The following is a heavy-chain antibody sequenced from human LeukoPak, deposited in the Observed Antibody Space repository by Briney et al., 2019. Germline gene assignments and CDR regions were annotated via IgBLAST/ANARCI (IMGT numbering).Heavy chain of an antibody. J-gene: IGHJ6*04. D-gene: IGHD3-10*01. Sequence: PVGCLRLSSAASRVTFSSYDMYCVRQSPRESLWWGSAINIAGDAYYATSVKGQFTISRENAKNSFSLQMNTLRAGDTAVYYCARGVPFGEKGIDVWGKGTTVTVSS. CDR3: ARGVPFGEKGIDV. V-gene: IGHV3-13*01. CDR2: INIAGDA. CDR1: RVTFSSYD.